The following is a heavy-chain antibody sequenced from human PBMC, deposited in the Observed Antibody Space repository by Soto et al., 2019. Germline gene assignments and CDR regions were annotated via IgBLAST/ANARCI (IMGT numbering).Heavy chain of an antibody. CDR2: ITRDGYNK. J-gene: IGHJ4*02. CDR3: TKSSGGSSSVGMDY. CDR1: GFIFKNYA. Sequence: GGSLRLSCAVSGFIFKNYALNGVRQAPGKGLEWVASITRDGYNKYYADSVKGRFTISRDNSKNTLSPQMTALRVEDSSVYYCTKSSGGSSSVGMDYWGPGTLVAVSS. D-gene: IGHD6-6*01. V-gene: IGHV3-30*04.